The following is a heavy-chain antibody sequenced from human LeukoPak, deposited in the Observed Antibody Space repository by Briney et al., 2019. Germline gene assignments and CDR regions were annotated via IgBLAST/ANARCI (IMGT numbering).Heavy chain of an antibody. CDR1: AFAFSSNN. V-gene: IGHV3-48*02. CDR2: IDTSSSTI. Sequence: GWSLRLSCAASAFAFSSNNMNWTRQAPATGQEWVSYIDTSSSTISYSDSVKGRFTISRDNAKNSLYLQINSPREEDTTVDYCARIRTGYWGQGTLVTVSS. J-gene: IGHJ4*02. D-gene: IGHD1-14*01. CDR3: ARIRTGY.